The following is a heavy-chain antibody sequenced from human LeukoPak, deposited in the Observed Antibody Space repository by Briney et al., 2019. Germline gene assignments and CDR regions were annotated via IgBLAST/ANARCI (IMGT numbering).Heavy chain of an antibody. CDR2: IYHNGST. D-gene: IGHD3-10*01. J-gene: IGHJ6*03. CDR3: ARLDGAMVRGTNYYYYYMDV. V-gene: IGHV4-38-2*02. CDR1: GYSISNGYY. Sequence: SETLSLTCTVSGYSISNGYYWGWIWPPPGEGLVCHGSIYHNGSTYYNQYLNSRVTISVDTSKNQFSLKVSSVAAEDTAVYYCARLDGAMVRGTNYYYYYMDVWGKGTRVTISS.